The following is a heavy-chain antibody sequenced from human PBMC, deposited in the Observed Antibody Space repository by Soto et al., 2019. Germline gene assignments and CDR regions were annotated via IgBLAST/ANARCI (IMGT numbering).Heavy chain of an antibody. CDR1: GGSISSGGYY. Sequence: SETLSLTCTVSGGSISSGGYYWSWIRQHPGKGLEWIGYIYYSGSTYYNPSLKSRVTISVDTSKNQFSLKLSSVTAADTAVYYCARQDYYDSSGYYLLPYYFDYWGQGTLVTVSS. V-gene: IGHV4-39*01. J-gene: IGHJ4*02. CDR2: IYYSGST. CDR3: ARQDYYDSSGYYLLPYYFDY. D-gene: IGHD3-22*01.